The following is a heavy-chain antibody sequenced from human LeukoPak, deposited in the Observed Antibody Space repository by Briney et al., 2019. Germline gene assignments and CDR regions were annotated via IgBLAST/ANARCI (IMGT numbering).Heavy chain of an antibody. CDR3: AKDLNGYGYGDAFDI. CDR1: GFTFSSYG. D-gene: IGHD5-18*01. Sequence: GGSLRLSCAASGFTFSSYGMHWVRQAPGKGLEWVAVISYDGSNKYYADSVKGRFTISRDNSKDTLYLQMNSLRAEDTAVYYCAKDLNGYGYGDAFDIWGQGTMVTVSS. J-gene: IGHJ3*02. V-gene: IGHV3-30*18. CDR2: ISYDGSNK.